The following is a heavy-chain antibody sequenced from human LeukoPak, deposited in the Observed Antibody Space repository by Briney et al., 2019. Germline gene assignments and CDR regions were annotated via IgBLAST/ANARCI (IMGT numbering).Heavy chain of an antibody. V-gene: IGHV1-2*02. CDR3: ARAIGYCSSTSCSPIGYYYYGMDV. D-gene: IGHD2-2*01. CDR1: GYTFTSYY. CDR2: INPNSGGT. Sequence: ASVKVSCKAFGYTFTSYYMHWVRQAPGQGLEWMGWINPNSGGTNYAQKFQGRVTMTRDTSISTAYMELSRLRSDDTAVYYCARAIGYCSSTSCSPIGYYYYGMDVWGQGTTVTVSS. J-gene: IGHJ6*02.